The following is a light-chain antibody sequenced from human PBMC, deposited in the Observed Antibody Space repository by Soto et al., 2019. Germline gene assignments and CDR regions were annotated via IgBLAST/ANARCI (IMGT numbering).Light chain of an antibody. J-gene: IGLJ1*01. CDR3: CSYAGSNYV. CDR1: SSDVGNYNL. CDR2: EVS. V-gene: IGLV2-23*02. Sequence: QSVLTQPASVSGSPGQSITISCTGTSSDVGNYNLVSWYQHHPGKAPKLMIYEVSKRPSGVSNRFSGSKSGDTASLTISGLQAEDEAYYYCCSYAGSNYVFGTGTKVTVL.